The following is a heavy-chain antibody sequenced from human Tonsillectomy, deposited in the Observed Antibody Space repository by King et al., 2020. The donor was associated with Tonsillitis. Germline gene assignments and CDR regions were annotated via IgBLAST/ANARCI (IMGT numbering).Heavy chain of an antibody. Sequence: QLQESGPGLVKPSETLSLNCTVSGGSIITSSYYWGWIRQTPGKGLEWIGSIDYSGTTYYNPSLKSRVTISVDTSKNQFSLNLSSLTAADTAVFYCARRTGLLSFDYWGQGTLVTVSS. CDR1: GGSIITSSYY. J-gene: IGHJ4*02. D-gene: IGHD1-26*01. V-gene: IGHV4-39*01. CDR2: IDYSGTT. CDR3: ARRTGLLSFDY.